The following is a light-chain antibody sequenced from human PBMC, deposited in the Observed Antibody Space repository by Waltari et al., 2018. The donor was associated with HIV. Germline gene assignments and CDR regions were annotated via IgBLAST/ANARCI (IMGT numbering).Light chain of an antibody. CDR1: SSNIGSDY. V-gene: IGLV1-47*01. CDR2: RDD. J-gene: IGLJ2*01. Sequence: QSVLTQPPSASATPGQRVTISCSGGSSNIGSDYVCWFQQLPGMAPRLLINRDDQRPSGVPDRFSGSKSGTSASLAISGLRPEDEANYYCATLDDSLSGVVFGGGTKVTVL. CDR3: ATLDDSLSGVV.